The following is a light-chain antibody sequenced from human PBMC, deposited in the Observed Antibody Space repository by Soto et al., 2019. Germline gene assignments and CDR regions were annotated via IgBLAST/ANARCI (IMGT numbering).Light chain of an antibody. V-gene: IGKV3-20*01. CDR1: QSVSSN. CDR2: DAF. Sequence: EIVMTQSPATLSVSPGERATLSCRASQSVSSNLAWYQEKPGQAPRLLIYDAFNRATGIPDRFSGSGSGTDFTLTISRLEPEDFAVYYCQQYGSSGTFGQGTKVDIK. CDR3: QQYGSSGT. J-gene: IGKJ1*01.